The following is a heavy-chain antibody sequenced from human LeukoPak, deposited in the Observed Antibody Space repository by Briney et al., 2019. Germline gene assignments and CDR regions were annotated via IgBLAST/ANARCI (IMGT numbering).Heavy chain of an antibody. CDR1: GFTFSGSA. D-gene: IGHD3-22*01. Sequence: GGSLRLSCAASGFTFSGSAMHWVRQASGQGLEWVGRIRSKANSYATAYAASVKGRFTISRDDSKNTAYLQMNSLKTEDTAVYYCTIPGRLGAYDSSGYPDYWGQGTLVTVSS. CDR2: IRSKANSYAT. CDR3: TIPGRLGAYDSSGYPDY. J-gene: IGHJ4*02. V-gene: IGHV3-73*01.